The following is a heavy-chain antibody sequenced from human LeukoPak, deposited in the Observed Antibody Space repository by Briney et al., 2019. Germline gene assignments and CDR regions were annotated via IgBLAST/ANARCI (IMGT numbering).Heavy chain of an antibody. CDR3: ATNARGVMWD. Sequence: PSETLSLTCTVSGYSISSGYYWGWIRQPPGKGLEWIGSIYHSGSTYYNPSLKSRVTISVDTSKNQFSLKLSSVTAADTAVYYCATNARGVMWDWGQGTLVTVSS. CDR1: GYSISSGYY. D-gene: IGHD3-10*01. V-gene: IGHV4-38-2*02. J-gene: IGHJ4*02. CDR2: IYHSGST.